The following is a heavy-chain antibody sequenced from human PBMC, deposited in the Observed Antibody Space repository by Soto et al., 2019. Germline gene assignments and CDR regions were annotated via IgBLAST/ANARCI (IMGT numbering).Heavy chain of an antibody. V-gene: IGHV3-23*01. CDR1: GLIFSDYA. CDR3: AKDRIGIVGPLDF. J-gene: IGHJ4*02. CDR2: ISGSGDKT. D-gene: IGHD1-26*01. Sequence: PGGSLRLSCAASGLIFSDYAMSWVRQAPGKGLECVACISGSGDKTFYADSVKGRFTVSRDNSKNTVSLHMNSLRVDDTAVYFCAKDRIGIVGPLDFWGPGTLVTVSS.